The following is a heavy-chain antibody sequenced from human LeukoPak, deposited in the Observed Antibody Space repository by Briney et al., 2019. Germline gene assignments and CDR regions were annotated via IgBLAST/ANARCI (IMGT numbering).Heavy chain of an antibody. CDR2: IYYSGST. CDR3: AKTTYDIVVVPAGSYYYMDV. D-gene: IGHD2-2*01. V-gene: IGHV4-59*01. J-gene: IGHJ6*03. CDR1: GGSISSYY. Sequence: SETLSLTCTVSGGSISSYYWSWIRQPPGKGLEWIGYIYYSGSTNYNPSLKSRVTISVDTSKNQFSLKLNSVTAADTAVYYCAKTTYDIVVVPAGSYYYMDVWGKGTTVTVSS.